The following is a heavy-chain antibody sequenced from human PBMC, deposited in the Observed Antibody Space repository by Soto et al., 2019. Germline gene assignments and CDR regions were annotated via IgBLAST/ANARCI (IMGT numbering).Heavy chain of an antibody. CDR2: ISAYNGNT. Sequence: QVQLVQSGAEVKKPGASVKVSCKASGYTFTSYGISWVRQAPGQGLEWMGWISAYNGNTNYAQKLQGRVTMTTDTSTRKAYMELRSLRSDDTAVYYCAREVNTAMEDYYYYGMDVWGQGTTVTVSS. V-gene: IGHV1-18*01. J-gene: IGHJ6*02. CDR1: GYTFTSYG. CDR3: AREVNTAMEDYYYYGMDV. D-gene: IGHD5-18*01.